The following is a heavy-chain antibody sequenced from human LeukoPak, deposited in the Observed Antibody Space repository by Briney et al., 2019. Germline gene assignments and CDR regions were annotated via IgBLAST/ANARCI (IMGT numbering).Heavy chain of an antibody. CDR2: IIPIFGTA. CDR1: GGTFSSYA. J-gene: IGHJ3*02. Sequence: SVKVSCKASGGTFSSYAISWVRQAPGQGLEWMGGIIPIFGTANYAQKFQGRVTITADESTSTAYMELSSLRSEDTAVYYCARGWFGESYDAFDIWGQGTMVTVSS. CDR3: ARGWFGESYDAFDI. D-gene: IGHD3-10*01. V-gene: IGHV1-69*13.